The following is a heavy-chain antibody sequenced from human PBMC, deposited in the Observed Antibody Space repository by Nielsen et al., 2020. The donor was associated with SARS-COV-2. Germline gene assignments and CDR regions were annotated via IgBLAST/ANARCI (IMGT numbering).Heavy chain of an antibody. J-gene: IGHJ4*02. D-gene: IGHD2-15*01. V-gene: IGHV5-51*01. Sequence: VRQMPGKGLEWMGIIYPTDSKTRYSPSFQGQVTISVDKSISTAYLQWSSLKASDTAMYYCVRRGYCSGGSCFSAAFDYWGQGTLVTVSS. CDR3: VRRGYCSGGSCFSAAFDY. CDR2: IYPTDSKT.